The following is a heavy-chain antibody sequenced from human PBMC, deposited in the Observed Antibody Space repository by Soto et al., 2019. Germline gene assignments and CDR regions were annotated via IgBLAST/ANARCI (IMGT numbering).Heavy chain of an antibody. J-gene: IGHJ4*02. Sequence: QVQLVQSGAELKKPGASVKVSCKASGYTFTSYDINWVRQATGQGLEWLGWMNPNSGNTGYAQKFQGRVTXPXNXFIGTAYMELSSLRSEDTAVYYCASAIAVASTGFDYWGQGTLVTVSS. CDR2: MNPNSGNT. CDR1: GYTFTSYD. D-gene: IGHD6-19*01. CDR3: ASAIAVASTGFDY. V-gene: IGHV1-8*01.